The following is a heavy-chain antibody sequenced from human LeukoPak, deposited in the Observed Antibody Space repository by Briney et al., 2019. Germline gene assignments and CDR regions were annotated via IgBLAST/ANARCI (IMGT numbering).Heavy chain of an antibody. CDR3: ARDISWSRTFDY. CDR1: GFTFSSYA. J-gene: IGHJ4*02. Sequence: PGRSLRLSCAASGFTFSSYAMHWVRQAPGKGLEWVAVISYDGSNKYYADSVKGRFTISRDNSKNTLYLQMNSLRAEDTAVYYCARDISWSRTFDYWGQGTLVTVSS. D-gene: IGHD2-8*01. V-gene: IGHV3-30*14. CDR2: ISYDGSNK.